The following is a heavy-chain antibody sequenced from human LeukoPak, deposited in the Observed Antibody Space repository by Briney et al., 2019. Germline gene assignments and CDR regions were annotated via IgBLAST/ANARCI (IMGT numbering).Heavy chain of an antibody. CDR1: GFTFSGPA. J-gene: IGHJ4*02. CDR2: IRSKTNSYAT. V-gene: IGHV3-73*01. D-gene: IGHD1-1*01. CDR3: TRYNVGFES. Sequence: PGRSLRLSCAASGFTFSGPAMHWVRQASGKGLEWVGRIRSKTNSYATSYAASVKGRFALSRDDSKNTAYLQMNSLKTEDTAVYYCTRYNVGFESWGQGTLVTVSS.